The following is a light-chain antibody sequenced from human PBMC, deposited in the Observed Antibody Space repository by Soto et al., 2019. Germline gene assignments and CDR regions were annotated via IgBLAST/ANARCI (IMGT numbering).Light chain of an antibody. CDR3: QQYNNWPGT. CDR1: QSISSW. CDR2: KAS. Sequence: DIQMTQSPSTLSASVGARVTITCRASQSISSWLAWYQQKPGKAPKLLIYKASSLESGVPSRCSGSGSGTEFTLTISSLQSEDFAVYYCQQYNNWPGTFGQGTKVDIK. J-gene: IGKJ1*01. V-gene: IGKV1-5*03.